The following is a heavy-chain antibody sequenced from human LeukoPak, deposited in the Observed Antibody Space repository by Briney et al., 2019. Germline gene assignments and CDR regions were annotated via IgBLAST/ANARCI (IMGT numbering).Heavy chain of an antibody. CDR1: GGSISSGSYY. Sequence: PSQTLSLTCTVSGGSISSGSYYWSWIRQPAGKGLEWIGRIYTSGSTNYNPSLKSRVTISVDTSKNQFSLKLSSVTAADTAVYYCARDLGLRHDAFDIWGRGTMVTVSS. V-gene: IGHV4-61*02. D-gene: IGHD5/OR15-5a*01. CDR3: ARDLGLRHDAFDI. CDR2: IYTSGST. J-gene: IGHJ3*02.